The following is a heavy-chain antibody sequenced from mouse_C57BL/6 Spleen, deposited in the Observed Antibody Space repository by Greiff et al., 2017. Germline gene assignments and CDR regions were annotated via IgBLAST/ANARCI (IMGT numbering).Heavy chain of an antibody. CDR3: ARRTVVEDWYFDV. Sequence: VKLQESGAELARPGASVKMSCKASGYTFTSYTMHWVKQRPGQGLEWIGYINPSSGYTKYNQKFKDKATLTADKSSSTAYMQLSSLTSEDSAVYYCARRTVVEDWYFDVWGTGTTVTVSS. J-gene: IGHJ1*03. CDR2: INPSSGYT. CDR1: GYTFTSYT. D-gene: IGHD1-1*01. V-gene: IGHV1-4*01.